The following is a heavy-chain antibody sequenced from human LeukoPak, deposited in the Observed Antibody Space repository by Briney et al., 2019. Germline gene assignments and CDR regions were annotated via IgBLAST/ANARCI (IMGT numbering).Heavy chain of an antibody. CDR1: GYTFTAYY. V-gene: IGHV1-2*02. CDR2: INPNSGCK. CDR3: ATAWYCSSTSCSNYFDY. D-gene: IGHD2-2*01. Sequence: SVQVSCKASGYTFTAYYRHWVGQAPGQELEGMGWINPNSGCKNYAQKFPGRLTMTRDTSISTASIQLSRLTSYDTAVYYCATAWYCSSTSCSNYFDYWGQGTLVTVSS. J-gene: IGHJ4*02.